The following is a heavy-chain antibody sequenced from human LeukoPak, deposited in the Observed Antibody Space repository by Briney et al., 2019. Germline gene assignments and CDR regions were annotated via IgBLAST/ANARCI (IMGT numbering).Heavy chain of an antibody. D-gene: IGHD6-19*01. V-gene: IGHV3-21*01. Sequence: PGGSLRLSCAASGFTFSSYSMNWVRQTPGKGLEWVSYISTSGTYIHYADSVKGRFSISRDIAKNSLYLQIYSLRAEDTAVYYCARGDSGHFDYWGRGTLVTVSS. CDR1: GFTFSSYS. CDR3: ARGDSGHFDY. J-gene: IGHJ4*02. CDR2: ISTSGTYI.